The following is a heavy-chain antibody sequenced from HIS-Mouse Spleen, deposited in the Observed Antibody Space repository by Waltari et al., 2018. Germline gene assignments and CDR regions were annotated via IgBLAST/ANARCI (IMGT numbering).Heavy chain of an antibody. CDR3: AREIPYSSSWYDWYFDL. J-gene: IGHJ2*01. CDR2: IYYSGST. CDR1: GCSIRSSSYS. D-gene: IGHD6-13*01. Sequence: QLQLQESGPGLVTPSETLSLPCTVSGCSIRSSSYSWGWIRQHPGKGLEWFGSIYYSGSTDYNPSLKSRVTISVDTSKNQFSLKLSSVTAADTAVYYCAREIPYSSSWYDWYFDLWGRGTLVTVSS. V-gene: IGHV4-39*07.